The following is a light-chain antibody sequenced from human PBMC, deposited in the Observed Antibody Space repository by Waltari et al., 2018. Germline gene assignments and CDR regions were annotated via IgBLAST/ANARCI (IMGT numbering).Light chain of an antibody. Sequence: QSALTQPASVSGSPGRSITISCTGTSIDVGGYNYVSWYQQHPGQAPTRMIYDVSNRPSGVANRFSGSKSGNTASLTISGLQAEDEADYYCSSYTSSSTPVVFGGGTKLTVL. CDR1: SIDVGGYNY. J-gene: IGLJ2*01. CDR3: SSYTSSSTPVV. CDR2: DVS. V-gene: IGLV2-14*01.